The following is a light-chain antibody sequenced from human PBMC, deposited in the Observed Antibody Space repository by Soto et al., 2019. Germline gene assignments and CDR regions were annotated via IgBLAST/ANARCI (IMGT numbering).Light chain of an antibody. V-gene: IGKV1-5*03. J-gene: IGKJ1*01. Sequence: DIQMTQSPSTLSASVGARVTITCRASQSISSWLAWYQQKPGKAPKLLIYTASSLESGVPSRFSGSGSGTEFTLTISSLQPDDFATYYGQQYNSYPTFGQGTKVESK. CDR2: TAS. CDR3: QQYNSYPT. CDR1: QSISSW.